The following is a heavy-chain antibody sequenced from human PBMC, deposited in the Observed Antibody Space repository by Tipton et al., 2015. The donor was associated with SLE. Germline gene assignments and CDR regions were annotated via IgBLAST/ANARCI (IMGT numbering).Heavy chain of an antibody. CDR3: ARASPYSSSLNDAFDI. Sequence: TLSLTCTVSGGSISSYYWSWIRQPPGKGLEWIGYIYYSGSTNYNPSLKSRVTISADTSKNQFSLKLSSVTAADTAVYYCARASPYSSSLNDAFDIWGQGTMVTVSS. D-gene: IGHD6-6*01. J-gene: IGHJ3*02. V-gene: IGHV4-59*01. CDR2: IYYSGST. CDR1: GGSISSYY.